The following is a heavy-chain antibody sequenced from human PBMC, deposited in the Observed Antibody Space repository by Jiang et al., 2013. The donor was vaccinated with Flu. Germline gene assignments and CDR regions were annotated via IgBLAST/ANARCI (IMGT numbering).Heavy chain of an antibody. CDR3: ARLDMDIVVVPAALNWFDP. CDR2: IYPGDSDT. V-gene: IGHV5-51*01. D-gene: IGHD2-2*03. J-gene: IGHJ5*02. CDR1: GYSFTSYW. Sequence: LKISCKGSGYSFTSYWIGWVRQMPGKGLEWMGIIYPGDSDTRYSPSFQGQVTISADKSISTAYLQWSSLKASDTAMYYCARLDMDIVVVPAALNWFDPWGQGTLVTVSS.